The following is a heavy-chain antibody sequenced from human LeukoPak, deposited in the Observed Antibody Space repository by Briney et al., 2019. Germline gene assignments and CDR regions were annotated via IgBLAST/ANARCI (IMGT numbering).Heavy chain of an antibody. J-gene: IGHJ4*02. D-gene: IGHD7-27*01. V-gene: IGHV4-59*01. CDR3: ARHWEERRTYYFDY. CDR1: GGSISSYH. Sequence: SETLSLTCTVSGGSISSYHWSWIRQPPGKGLEWIGYIYYSGSTNYNPSLKSRVTISVDTSKNQFSLKLSSVTAADTAVYYCARHWEERRTYYFDYWGQGTLVTVSS. CDR2: IYYSGST.